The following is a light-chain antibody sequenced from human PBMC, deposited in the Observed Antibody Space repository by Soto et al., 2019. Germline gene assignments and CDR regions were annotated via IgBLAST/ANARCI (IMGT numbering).Light chain of an antibody. CDR1: QSISDT. CDR2: GAS. Sequence: EIVMTQSPATLSVSPGGRATLSCRASQSISDTLAWYQQKPGQAPRLLIYGASSRATGIPDRFSGSGSGTDFTLTISRLETEDFAVYYCQQYGSSPPTFGQGTKVDIK. V-gene: IGKV3-20*01. J-gene: IGKJ1*01. CDR3: QQYGSSPPT.